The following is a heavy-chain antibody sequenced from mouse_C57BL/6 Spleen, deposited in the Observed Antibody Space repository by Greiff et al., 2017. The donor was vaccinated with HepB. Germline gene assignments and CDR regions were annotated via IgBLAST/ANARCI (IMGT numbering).Heavy chain of an antibody. D-gene: IGHD4-1*01. CDR2: ISYDGSN. J-gene: IGHJ4*01. V-gene: IGHV3-6*01. CDR1: GYSITSGYY. CDR3: AGGGTLYAMDY. Sequence: DVQLQESGPGLVKPSQSLSLTCSVTGYSITSGYYWNWIRQFPGNKLEWMGYISYDGSNNYNPSLTNRISSIRDTSKNQCFLKLNSVTTEDAATFYCAGGGTLYAMDYWGQGTSVTVSS.